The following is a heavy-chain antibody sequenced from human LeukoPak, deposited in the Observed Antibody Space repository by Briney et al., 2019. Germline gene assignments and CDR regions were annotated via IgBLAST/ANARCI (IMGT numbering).Heavy chain of an antibody. V-gene: IGHV3-13*01. CDR3: ARSDGYYYMDV. J-gene: IGHJ6*03. D-gene: IGHD2-21*02. Sequence: PGGSLRLSCAASGFTLSSYDMHWVRQATGKGLEWVSAIGTAGDTYYPGSVKGRFTISRENAKNSLYLQTNSLRAGDTAVYYCARSDGYYYMDVWGKGTTVTVSS. CDR2: IGTAGDT. CDR1: GFTLSSYD.